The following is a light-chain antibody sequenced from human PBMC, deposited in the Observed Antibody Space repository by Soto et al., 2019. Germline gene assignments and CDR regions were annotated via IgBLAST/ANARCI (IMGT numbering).Light chain of an antibody. V-gene: IGKV3-20*01. Sequence: IVVTQSAVTLSLSPGEISTLSCRARQSVRNNYLAWYQQRPGQAPRLLIYAASSRATGIPDRFSGSGSGTDFTLTISRLEPEDFAVYYCQQYGTSPRTFGQGTKVDIK. J-gene: IGKJ1*01. CDR3: QQYGTSPRT. CDR1: QSVRNNY. CDR2: AAS.